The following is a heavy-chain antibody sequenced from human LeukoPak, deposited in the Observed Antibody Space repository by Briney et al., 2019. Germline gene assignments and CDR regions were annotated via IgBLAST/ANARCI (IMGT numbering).Heavy chain of an antibody. Sequence: GASVQVSCKTSGYTFTSYYIHWLRQAPGQRLEWMGWSDPKSGATKYEHFQGRVTMTRDTSISTAYMELSRPRSDDTAVYYCARVSRGYCTNGVCYTLEYWGQGTLVTVSS. V-gene: IGHV1-2*02. D-gene: IGHD2-8*01. CDR1: GYTFTSYY. CDR2: SDPKSGAT. CDR3: ARVSRGYCTNGVCYTLEY. J-gene: IGHJ4*02.